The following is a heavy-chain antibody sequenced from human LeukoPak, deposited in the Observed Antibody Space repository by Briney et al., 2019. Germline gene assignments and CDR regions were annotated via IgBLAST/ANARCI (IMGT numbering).Heavy chain of an antibody. J-gene: IGHJ4*02. Sequence: GGSLRLSCAASGFTFSDAWMTWVRQAPGKGREWVGRIKSKTDGGTTDYAAPVKGRFTISRDDSKNTLYLQMNSLKTEDTAVYYCTTIPYCSSTSCYGRWGQGTLVTVSS. D-gene: IGHD2-2*01. CDR3: TTIPYCSSTSCYGR. CDR2: IKSKTDGGTT. CDR1: GFTFSDAW. V-gene: IGHV3-15*01.